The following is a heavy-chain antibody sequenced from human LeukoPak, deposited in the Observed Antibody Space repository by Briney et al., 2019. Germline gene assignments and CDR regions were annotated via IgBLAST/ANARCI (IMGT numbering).Heavy chain of an antibody. CDR3: ARVADYDFWSGYQDY. D-gene: IGHD3-3*01. V-gene: IGHV1-8*03. CDR2: MNPNSGNT. CDR1: GYTFTSYD. J-gene: IGHJ4*02. Sequence: ASVKVSCKASGYTFTSYDINWVRQATGQGLEWMGWMNPNSGNTGYAQKFRGRVTITRNTSISTAYMELRSLRSDDTAVYYCARVADYDFWSGYQDYWGQGTLVTVSS.